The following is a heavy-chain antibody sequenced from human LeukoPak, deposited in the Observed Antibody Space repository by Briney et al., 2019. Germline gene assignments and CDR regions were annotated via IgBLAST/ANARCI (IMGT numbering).Heavy chain of an antibody. V-gene: IGHV4-59*08. CDR3: ARLHPDRVGYMRRSFDA. Sequence: SETLSLTCTVSGGSISNYYWRWIRQPPGKGLEWIGYIYYIGSTNSNPSLKSRVTISLDTSKNQFSLKMSSVTAADTAVYYCARLHPDRVGYMRRSFDAWAPATLVTVSS. CDR1: GGSISNYY. CDR2: IYYIGST. J-gene: IGHJ4*02. D-gene: IGHD5-24*01.